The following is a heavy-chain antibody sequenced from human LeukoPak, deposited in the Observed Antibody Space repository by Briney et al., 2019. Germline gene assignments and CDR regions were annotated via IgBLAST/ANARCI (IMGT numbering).Heavy chain of an antibody. J-gene: IGHJ4*02. D-gene: IGHD2-8*01. V-gene: IGHV3-7*01. CDR1: GFSFSSYY. CDR3: VRDCWGIKVMDGFDN. CDR2: IKQDGSEK. Sequence: PGGSLRLSCAASGFSFSSYYMSWVRQAPGKGLEWVANIKQDGSEKKYVDSVKGRFTISRDNAKNSLYLQMNSLRAEDTAVYYCVRDCWGIKVMDGFDNWGQGTLVTVSS.